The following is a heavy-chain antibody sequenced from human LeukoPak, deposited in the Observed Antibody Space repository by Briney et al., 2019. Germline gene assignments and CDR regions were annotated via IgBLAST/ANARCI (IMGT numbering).Heavy chain of an antibody. V-gene: IGHV4-39*01. CDR1: GGSISSSRYY. CDR2: IYYSGST. D-gene: IGHD2-15*01. J-gene: IGHJ5*02. CDR3: ARESTDMVVVVAATDPLLIVWFDP. Sequence: SETLSLTCTVSGGSISSSRYYWGWIRQPPGKGLEWIGSIYYSGSTYYNPSLKSRVTISVDTSKNQFSLKLSSVTAADAAVYDCARESTDMVVVVAATDPLLIVWFDPWGQGTLVTASS.